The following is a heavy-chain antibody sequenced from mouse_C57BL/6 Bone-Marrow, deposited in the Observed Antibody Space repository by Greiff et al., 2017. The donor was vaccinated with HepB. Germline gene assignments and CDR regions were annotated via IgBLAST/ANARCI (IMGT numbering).Heavy chain of an antibody. J-gene: IGHJ1*03. D-gene: IGHD2-4*01. CDR2: IYPRSGNT. CDR3: ARWPIYYDYDGYFDV. CDR1: GYTFTSYG. Sequence: QVQLQQSGAELARPGASVKLSCKASGYTFTSYGISWVKQRTGQGLEWIGEIYPRSGNTYYNEKFKGKATLTADKSSSTAYMELRSLTSEDSAVYFWARWPIYYDYDGYFDVWGTGTTVTVSS. V-gene: IGHV1-81*01.